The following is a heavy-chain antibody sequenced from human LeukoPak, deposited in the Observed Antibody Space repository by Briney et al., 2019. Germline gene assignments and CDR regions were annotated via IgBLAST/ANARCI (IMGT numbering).Heavy chain of an antibody. CDR2: IYYSVRT. D-gene: IGHD3-22*01. V-gene: IGHV4-39*07. Sequence: SETLSLTCTVSGGSISSSSYYWGWIRQPPGKGLEWIGSIYYSVRTNYNPSLKSRVTISVDTSKNQFSLTLSSVTAADTAMYYCVRGLYDSSTYRAFHIWGQGTMVTVSS. J-gene: IGHJ3*02. CDR1: GGSISSSSYY. CDR3: VRGLYDSSTYRAFHI.